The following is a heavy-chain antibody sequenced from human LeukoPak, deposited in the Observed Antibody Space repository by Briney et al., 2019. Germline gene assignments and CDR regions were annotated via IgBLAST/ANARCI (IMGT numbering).Heavy chain of an antibody. V-gene: IGHV1-2*02. CDR3: TRGDRNGYNY. CDR1: GYTFTGYY. J-gene: IGHJ4*02. D-gene: IGHD5-24*01. CDR2: INPNSGDT. Sequence: ASVKVFCKASGYTFTGYYMHWVRQAPGQGLEWMGWINPNSGDTNSAQRFQGRVTMTRDTSASTANMELSSLSSDDTAVYYCTRGDRNGYNYWGQGTLVTVSS.